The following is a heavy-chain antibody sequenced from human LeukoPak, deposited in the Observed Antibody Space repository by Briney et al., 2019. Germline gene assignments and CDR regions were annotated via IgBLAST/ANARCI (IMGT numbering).Heavy chain of an antibody. CDR1: GGTFSSYA. Sequence: SVKVSCKASGGTFSSYAISWVRQAPGQGLEWMGGIIPIFGTANYAQKFQGRVTITADKSTSTAYMELSSLRSDDTAVYYCARVGSGSYGYYYYMDVWGKGTTVTVSS. CDR2: IIPIFGTA. J-gene: IGHJ6*03. V-gene: IGHV1-69*06. CDR3: ARVGSGSYGYYYYMDV. D-gene: IGHD3-10*01.